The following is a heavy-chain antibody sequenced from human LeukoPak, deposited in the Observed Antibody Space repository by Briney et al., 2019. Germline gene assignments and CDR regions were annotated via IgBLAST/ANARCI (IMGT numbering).Heavy chain of an antibody. J-gene: IGHJ4*02. CDR3: ARAEYGSGNYYKEFDY. CDR1: GFSFSSSW. V-gene: IGHV3-74*01. D-gene: IGHD3-10*01. CDR2: INSVGSST. Sequence: GGSLRLSCTASGFSFSSSWMHWVRQAPGKGLVWVSRINSVGSSTDYADSVKGRFTISRDNAKNTLFLQMNSLRAEDTAVYYCARAEYGSGNYYKEFDYWGQGTLVTVSS.